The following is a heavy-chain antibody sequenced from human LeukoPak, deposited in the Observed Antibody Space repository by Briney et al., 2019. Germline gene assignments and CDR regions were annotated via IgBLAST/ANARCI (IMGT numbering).Heavy chain of an antibody. J-gene: IGHJ4*02. D-gene: IGHD3-22*01. CDR1: GFTFSSYW. V-gene: IGHV3-74*01. CDR2: INSDGSST. CDR3: ARDDYYYDSSGLPAN. Sequence: GGSLRLSCAASGFTFSSYWMHWVRQAPGKGLVRVSRINSDGSSTSYADSVKGRFTISRDNAKNTLYLQMNSLRAEDTAVYYCARDDYYYDSSGLPANWGQGTLVTVSS.